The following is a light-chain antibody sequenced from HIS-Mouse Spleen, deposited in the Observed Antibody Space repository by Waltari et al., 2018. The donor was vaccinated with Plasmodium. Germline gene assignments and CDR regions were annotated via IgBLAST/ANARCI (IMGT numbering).Light chain of an antibody. CDR3: QVWDSSTVV. CDR2: RDS. CDR1: NIGSKN. J-gene: IGLJ2*01. Sequence: SYELTQPLSVSVALGQTARITCGGNNIGSKNVHGYQQKPGQAPVVVIYRDSNRPSGIPERISGSNSGNTATLTISRAQAGDEADYYCQVWDSSTVVFGGGTKLTVL. V-gene: IGLV3-9*01.